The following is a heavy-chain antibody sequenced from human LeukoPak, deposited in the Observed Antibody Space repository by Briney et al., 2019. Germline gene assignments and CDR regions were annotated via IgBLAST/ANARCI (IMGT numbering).Heavy chain of an antibody. CDR3: AILAAAGTGLFDY. J-gene: IGHJ4*02. Sequence: ASVKVSCKASGGTFSSYAISWVRQAPGQGLEWMGGIIPIFGTANYAQKFQGRVTITTDESTSTAYMELSSLRSEDTAVYYCAILAAAGTGLFDYWGQGTLVTVSS. V-gene: IGHV1-69*05. D-gene: IGHD6-13*01. CDR1: GGTFSSYA. CDR2: IIPIFGTA.